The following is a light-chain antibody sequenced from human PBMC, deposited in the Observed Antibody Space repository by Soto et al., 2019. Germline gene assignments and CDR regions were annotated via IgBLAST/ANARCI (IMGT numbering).Light chain of an antibody. CDR2: SAS. V-gene: IGKV3-20*01. J-gene: IGKJ2*01. CDR3: QQYGSSPYT. Sequence: IALTQSPGTLSLSPGERATLSCRASQSVSSSLAWYQQKPAQAPRLLIYSASNRATGVPDRFSGSGSGTDFTLTISRLEPEDFAVFYCQQYGSSPYTFGPGTKLEFK. CDR1: QSVSSS.